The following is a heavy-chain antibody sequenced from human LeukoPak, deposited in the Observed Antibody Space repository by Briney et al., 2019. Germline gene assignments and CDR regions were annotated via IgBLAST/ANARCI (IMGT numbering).Heavy chain of an antibody. V-gene: IGHV4-59*01. CDR2: IYYSGTTSGST. CDR1: GVSIRSSY. D-gene: IGHD7-27*01. J-gene: IGHJ6*02. CDR3: ARGSGRYYYYGVDV. Sequence: PSETLSLTCTVSGVSIRSSYWSWIRQPPGKGLEWIGYIYYSGTTSGSTNYNPSLKSRVTISVDTSKNQFSLQVRSVTAADTAVYYCARGSGRYYYYGVDVWGQGTTVTVSS.